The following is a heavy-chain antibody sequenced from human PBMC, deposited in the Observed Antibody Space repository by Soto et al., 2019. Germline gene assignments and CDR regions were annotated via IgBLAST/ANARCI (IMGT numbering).Heavy chain of an antibody. CDR3: AKDLASSGLYYFDY. CDR1: GFTFSSYA. J-gene: IGHJ4*02. V-gene: IGHV3-23*01. D-gene: IGHD6-19*01. CDR2: ISGSGGST. Sequence: GGSLRLSCAASGFTFSSYAMSWVRQAPGKGLEWVSAISGSGGSTYYADSVKGRFTISRDNAKNSLYLQMNSLRAEDTALYYCAKDLASSGLYYFDYWGQGTLVTVSS.